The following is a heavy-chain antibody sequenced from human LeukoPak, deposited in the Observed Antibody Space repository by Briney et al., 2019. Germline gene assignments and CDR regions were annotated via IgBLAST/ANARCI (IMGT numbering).Heavy chain of an antibody. CDR3: ARTMVRGAAGAFDI. J-gene: IGHJ3*02. D-gene: IGHD3-10*01. CDR2: IYYSGST. V-gene: IGHV4-59*01. Sequence: SETLSLTCTVSGVSISSYYWSWIRQPPGKGLEWIGYIYYSGSTNCNPSLKSRVTISVDTSKNQFSLKLSSVTAADTAVYYCARTMVRGAAGAFDIRGQGTMVTVSS. CDR1: GVSISSYY.